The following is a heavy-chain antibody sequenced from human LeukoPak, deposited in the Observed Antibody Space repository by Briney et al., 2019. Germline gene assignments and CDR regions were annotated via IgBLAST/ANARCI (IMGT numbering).Heavy chain of an antibody. CDR1: GYSFTSYW. V-gene: IGHV5-51*01. J-gene: IGHJ3*02. CDR3: ARTKELVPGTFDI. CDR2: IYPGDSDT. D-gene: IGHD6-6*01. Sequence: GESLKISCKGSGYSFTSYWIGWVRQMPGKGLEWMGLIYPGDSDTRYSPSFQGQVTISVDKSISTAYLQWSSLKASDTAMYYCARTKELVPGTFDIWGQGTMVTISS.